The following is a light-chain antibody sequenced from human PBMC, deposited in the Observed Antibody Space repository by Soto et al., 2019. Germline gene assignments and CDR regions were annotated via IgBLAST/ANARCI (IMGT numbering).Light chain of an antibody. Sequence: EIVLTQSPGTLSLSPGERATLSCGARQSVSFNYLAWYQQKVGLAPRLLIYDASRRATGTPDRFSGSGSGTDFTLTISRLEPEDFAVYVCQQYGSSPYTFGQGNNLEIK. CDR2: DAS. CDR3: QQYGSSPYT. J-gene: IGKJ2*01. CDR1: QSVSFNY. V-gene: IGKV3D-20*01.